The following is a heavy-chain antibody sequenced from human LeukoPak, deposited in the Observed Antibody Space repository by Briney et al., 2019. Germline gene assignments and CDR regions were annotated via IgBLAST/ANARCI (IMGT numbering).Heavy chain of an antibody. D-gene: IGHD1-26*01. CDR3: ARDLGVVGATIGY. CDR1: GFTFSGYY. Sequence: GGSLRLSCAASGFTFSGYYMSWIRQAPGEGLEWVSYISSSGSSIYYADSVKGRFTISRDNAKNSLYLQMNSLRAEGTAVYYCARDLGVVGATIGYWGQGTLVTVSS. CDR2: ISSSGSSI. J-gene: IGHJ4*02. V-gene: IGHV3-11*01.